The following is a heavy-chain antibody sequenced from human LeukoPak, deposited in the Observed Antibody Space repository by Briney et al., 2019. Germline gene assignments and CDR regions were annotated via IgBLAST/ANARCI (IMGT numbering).Heavy chain of an antibody. CDR2: ISWNSGHI. V-gene: IGHV3-9*01. D-gene: IGHD1-26*01. Sequence: GGSLRLSCVASGFTFDDHAMHWVRQVPGKGLEWVSGISWNSGHIDYADSVKGRFTISRDNAKNSLYLQLNSLRVEDTAVYYCASRIVGTPDYFDYWGQGTLVTVSS. CDR1: GFTFDDHA. J-gene: IGHJ4*02. CDR3: ASRIVGTPDYFDY.